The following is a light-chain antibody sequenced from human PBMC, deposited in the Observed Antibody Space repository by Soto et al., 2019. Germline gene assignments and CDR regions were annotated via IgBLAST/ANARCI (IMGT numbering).Light chain of an antibody. Sequence: QSALTQPASVSGSPGQSITISWTGTSSDVGGYNSVSWYQHHPGKAPKLMIYEVSNRPSGVSNRFSGSKSGNTASLTISGLQTEDEADYYCSSYTSTTTLLFGGGTKLTGL. CDR3: SSYTSTTTLL. CDR1: SSDVGGYNS. CDR2: EVS. V-gene: IGLV2-14*01. J-gene: IGLJ2*01.